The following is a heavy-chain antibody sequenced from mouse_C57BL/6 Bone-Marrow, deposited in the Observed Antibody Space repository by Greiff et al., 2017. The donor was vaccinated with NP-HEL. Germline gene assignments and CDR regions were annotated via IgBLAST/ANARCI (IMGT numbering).Heavy chain of an antibody. CDR3: ARWYYDGSSYPYGDD. CDR2: INPSTGGT. D-gene: IGHD1-1*01. V-gene: IGHV1-42*01. J-gene: IGHJ2*01. Sequence: EVQLQQSGPELVKPGASVKISCKASGYSFTGYYMNWVKQSPEKSLEWIGEINPSTGGTTYNQKFKAKATLTVDKSSSTAYMQLKSLTSEDSAVDYGARWYYDGSSYPYGDDWGQGTTRTVSS. CDR1: GYSFTGYY.